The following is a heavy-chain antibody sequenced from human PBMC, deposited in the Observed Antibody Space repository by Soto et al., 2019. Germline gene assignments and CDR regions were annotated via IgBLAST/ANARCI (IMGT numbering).Heavy chain of an antibody. CDR1: GFTFSSYS. CDR2: ISSSSSYI. V-gene: IGHV3-21*01. Sequence: EVQLVESGGGLVKPGGSLRLSCAASGFTFSSYSMNWVRQAPGKGLEWVSSISSSSSYIYYAYSVKGRFTISRDNAKNSLYLQMNSLRAEDTAVYYCARDHEVGGDWFDPWGQGTLVTVSS. CDR3: ARDHEVGGDWFDP. D-gene: IGHD1-26*01. J-gene: IGHJ5*02.